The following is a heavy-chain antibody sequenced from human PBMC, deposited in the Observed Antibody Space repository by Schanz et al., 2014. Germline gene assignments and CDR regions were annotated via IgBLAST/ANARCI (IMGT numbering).Heavy chain of an antibody. V-gene: IGHV3-30*03. CDR3: ASSRTRYCSSTSCVPGAFDF. Sequence: QVQLVESGGGVVQPGRSLRLSCAASGFNFSSYGMHWVRQAPGKGLEWVAVISDDGSNHYYPDSVKGRFTISRDNSKNTLYLQMNSLRAEDTAVYYCASSRTRYCSSTSCVPGAFDFWGQGTLVTVSS. CDR1: GFNFSSYG. J-gene: IGHJ3*01. D-gene: IGHD2-2*01. CDR2: ISDDGSNH.